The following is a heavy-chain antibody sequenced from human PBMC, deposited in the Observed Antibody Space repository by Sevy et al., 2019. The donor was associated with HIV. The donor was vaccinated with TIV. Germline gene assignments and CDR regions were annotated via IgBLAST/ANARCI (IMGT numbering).Heavy chain of an antibody. CDR2: IYYSGST. Sequence: SETLSLTCTVSGGSMNIYYWSWIRQPPGKGLEWIGNIYYSGSTNYNPSLKSRLTMSVDTSKNQFSLKLSYVTVADTAVYYCARVGFNWNDVDYWGQGTLVTVSS. CDR1: GGSMNIYY. CDR3: ARVGFNWNDVDY. V-gene: IGHV4-59*01. D-gene: IGHD1-20*01. J-gene: IGHJ4*02.